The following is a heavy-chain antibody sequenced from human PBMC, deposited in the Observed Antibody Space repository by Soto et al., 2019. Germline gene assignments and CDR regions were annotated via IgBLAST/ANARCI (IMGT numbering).Heavy chain of an antibody. CDR2: ISGSGGST. D-gene: IGHD3-3*01. CDR1: GFTFSSYA. J-gene: IGHJ4*02. Sequence: EVQLLESGGGLVQPGGSLRLSCAAFGFTFSSYAMSWVRQAPGKGLEWVSAISGSGGSTYYADSVKGRFTVSRDNSKNALYLQLNILRAEDTAVYYCAKDLDPILSSYFDYWGQGTLVTVSS. V-gene: IGHV3-23*01. CDR3: AKDLDPILSSYFDY.